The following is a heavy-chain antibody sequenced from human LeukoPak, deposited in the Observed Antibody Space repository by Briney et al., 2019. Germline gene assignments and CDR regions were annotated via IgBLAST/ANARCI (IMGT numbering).Heavy chain of an antibody. Sequence: GGSLRLSCAASGFTFSNYWIHWVRQAPGKGLVWVSRIDNAGSITTYADSVKDRFTISRDNAENTLYLQMNSLRVEDTAVYYCVRSAFHAGSGNYYDYWGQGTLVTVSS. V-gene: IGHV3-74*03. J-gene: IGHJ4*02. CDR3: VRSAFHAGSGNYYDY. D-gene: IGHD3-22*01. CDR2: IDNAGSIT. CDR1: GFTFSNYW.